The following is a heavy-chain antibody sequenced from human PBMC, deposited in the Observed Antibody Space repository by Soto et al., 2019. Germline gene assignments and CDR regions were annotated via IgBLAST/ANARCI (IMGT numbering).Heavy chain of an antibody. J-gene: IGHJ6*03. Sequence: SLRLSCAASGFTFSSYWMHWVRQAPGKGLVWVSRINSDGSSTSYADSVKGRFTISRDNAKNTLYLQMNSLRAEDTAVYYCAGGSGGYDYYYYYYMDVWGKGTTVTVSS. V-gene: IGHV3-74*01. CDR3: AGGSGGYDYYYYYYMDV. D-gene: IGHD5-12*01. CDR1: GFTFSSYW. CDR2: INSDGSST.